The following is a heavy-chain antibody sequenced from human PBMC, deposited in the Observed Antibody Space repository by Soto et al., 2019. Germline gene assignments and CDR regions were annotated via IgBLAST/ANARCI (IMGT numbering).Heavy chain of an antibody. CDR1: GGSFSGYY. D-gene: IGHD6-6*01. CDR3: ARVVYSSSSGPANGFDP. Sequence: SETLSLTCAVYGGSFSGYYWSWIRQPPGKGLEWIGEINHSGSTNYSPSLKSRVTISVDTSKNQFSLKLSSVTAADTAVYYCARVVYSSSSGPANGFDPWGQGTLVTVSS. V-gene: IGHV4-34*01. CDR2: INHSGST. J-gene: IGHJ5*02.